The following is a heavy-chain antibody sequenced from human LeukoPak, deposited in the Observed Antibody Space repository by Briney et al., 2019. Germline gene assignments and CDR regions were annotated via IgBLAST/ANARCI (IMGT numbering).Heavy chain of an antibody. V-gene: IGHV3-64D*06. D-gene: IGHD2-2*01. CDR2: ISRIGGST. CDR3: VKGRAGVVVPAAIDAFDI. J-gene: IGHJ3*02. Sequence: GGSLRLSYSASGFPFSSYAMQWVRQAAGKGLADISWISRIGGSTYYADSVKGRFTISRDNSKNTLYLQMSSLRAEDTAVYYCVKGRAGVVVPAAIDAFDIWGQGTMVTVSS. CDR1: GFPFSSYA.